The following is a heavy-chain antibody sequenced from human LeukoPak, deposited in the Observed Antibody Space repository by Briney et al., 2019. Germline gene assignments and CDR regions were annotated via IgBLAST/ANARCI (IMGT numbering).Heavy chain of an antibody. J-gene: IGHJ5*02. Sequence: GGSLRLSCAASGFTFSSYEMNWVRQAPGKGLEWLSYISGSGSSIYYANSVKGRFTISRDNAKNSLYLQMNSLRVEDTAVYYCARVAAAPGTFDPWGQGTLVTVSS. CDR1: GFTFSSYE. V-gene: IGHV3-48*03. CDR2: ISGSGSSI. D-gene: IGHD6-13*01. CDR3: ARVAAAPGTFDP.